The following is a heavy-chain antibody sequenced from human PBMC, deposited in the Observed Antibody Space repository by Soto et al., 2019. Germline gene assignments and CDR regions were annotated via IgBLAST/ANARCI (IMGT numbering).Heavy chain of an antibody. V-gene: IGHV4-4*02. CDR1: GGSISSRNW. J-gene: IGHJ3*02. D-gene: IGHD3-10*01. CDR2: IYHSGST. CDR3: ASKFGELLADAFDI. Sequence: QVQLQESGPGLVKPSGTLSLTCAVSGGSISSRNWWSWVRQPPGKGLEWIGEIYHSGSTNYNPSLRSRVTISVDKSKNQFSLRLSSVTAADTALYYCASKFGELLADAFDIWGQGTMVTVSS.